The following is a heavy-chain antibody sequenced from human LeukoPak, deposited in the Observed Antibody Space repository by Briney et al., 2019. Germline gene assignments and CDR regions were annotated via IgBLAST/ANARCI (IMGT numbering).Heavy chain of an antibody. CDR3: ARHDGVKQLWLF. CDR2: LHYSGTT. D-gene: IGHD5-18*01. CDR1: VGSIGSSSNY. Sequence: SETLSLTCTVSVGSIGSSSNYWGWIRQPPEKGLEWIGSLHYSGTTYYNPSLKSRVTMSVDTSKNQFSLTLNSVTAADTAVYYCARHDGVKQLWLFWGQGTLVTVSS. V-gene: IGHV4-39*01. J-gene: IGHJ4*02.